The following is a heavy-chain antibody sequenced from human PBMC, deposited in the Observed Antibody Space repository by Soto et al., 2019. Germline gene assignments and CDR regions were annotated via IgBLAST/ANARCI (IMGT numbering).Heavy chain of an antibody. CDR3: ATSLGYCSGGSCLVY. CDR2: ISAYNGNT. D-gene: IGHD2-15*01. V-gene: IGHV1-18*01. J-gene: IGHJ4*02. CDR1: GYTFTSYG. Sequence: QVQLVQSGAEVKKPGASVKVSCKASGYTFTSYGISWVRQAPGQGLEWLGWISAYNGNTNYAQKLQGRVTMTTVTSTSTSYMELRSLRSDDTAVYYCATSLGYCSGGSCLVYWGQGTLVTVSS.